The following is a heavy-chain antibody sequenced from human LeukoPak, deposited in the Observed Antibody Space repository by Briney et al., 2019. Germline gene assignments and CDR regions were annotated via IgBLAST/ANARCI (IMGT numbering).Heavy chain of an antibody. CDR2: INPNSGGT. D-gene: IGHD3-22*01. Sequence: ASVKVSCKAPGYTFTGYYMHWVRQAPGQGLEWMGWINPNSGGTNYAQKLQGRVTMTTDTSTSTAYMELRSLRSDDTAVYYCAREMVDYYYDSSGRQRNYYYYMDVWGKGTTVTISS. J-gene: IGHJ6*03. CDR1: GYTFTGYY. CDR3: AREMVDYYYDSSGRQRNYYYYMDV. V-gene: IGHV1-2*02.